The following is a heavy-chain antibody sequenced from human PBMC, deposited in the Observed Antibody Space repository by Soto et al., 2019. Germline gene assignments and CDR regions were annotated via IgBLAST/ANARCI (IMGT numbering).Heavy chain of an antibody. CDR3: AKDQGVFSSGWQPQDY. CDR2: ISYDGSKK. Sequence: PGGSLRLSCEASGFTFISYGMHWVRQAPGKGLEWVAVISYDGSKKYYADSVKGRFTISRDNSKNTLYLQMNSLRAEDTAVYSCAKDQGVFSSGWQPQDYWGQGTLVTVSS. V-gene: IGHV3-30*18. D-gene: IGHD6-19*01. CDR1: GFTFISYG. J-gene: IGHJ4*02.